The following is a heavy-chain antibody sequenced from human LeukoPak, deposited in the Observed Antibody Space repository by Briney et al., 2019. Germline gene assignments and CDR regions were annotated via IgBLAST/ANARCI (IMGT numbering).Heavy chain of an antibody. CDR2: IFYSGST. CDR3: AREDGYNSPYYFDY. J-gene: IGHJ4*02. Sequence: SETLSLTCTVSGDSISSYYWSWIRQPPGKGLEWIGFIFYSGSTNYNPSVKSRVTISVDTSKNQFSLKLRSVTAADTAVYYCAREDGYNSPYYFDYWGQGTLVTVSS. V-gene: IGHV4-59*01. CDR1: GDSISSYY. D-gene: IGHD5-24*01.